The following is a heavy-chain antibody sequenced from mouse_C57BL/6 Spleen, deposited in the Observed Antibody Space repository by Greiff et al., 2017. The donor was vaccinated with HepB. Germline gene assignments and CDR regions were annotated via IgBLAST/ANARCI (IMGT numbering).Heavy chain of an antibody. D-gene: IGHD1-1*01. CDR2: IRSKSSNYAT. Sequence: DVQLVESGGGLVQPKGSLKLSCAASGFTFNTYAMHWVRQAPGKGLEWVARIRSKSSNYATYYADSVKDRFTISRDDSQSMLYLQMNNLKTEDTAMYYCVRGRYYGSIHYAMDYWGQGTSVTVSS. CDR3: VRGRYYGSIHYAMDY. V-gene: IGHV10-3*01. CDR1: GFTFNTYA. J-gene: IGHJ4*01.